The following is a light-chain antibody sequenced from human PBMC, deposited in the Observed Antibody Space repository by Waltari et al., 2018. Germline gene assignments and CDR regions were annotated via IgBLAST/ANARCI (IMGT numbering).Light chain of an antibody. CDR2: EVN. J-gene: IGLJ3*02. CDR1: GSYNL. V-gene: IGLV2-23*02. Sequence: QSALTQPASVSGSPGQSITISCAGGSYNLVSWYQQHPGKAPKLLIYEVNKRPSGVSNRFAGSNSGNTASLTISGLQAEDEADYYCCSFAHTWVFGGGTKLTVL. CDR3: CSFAHTWV.